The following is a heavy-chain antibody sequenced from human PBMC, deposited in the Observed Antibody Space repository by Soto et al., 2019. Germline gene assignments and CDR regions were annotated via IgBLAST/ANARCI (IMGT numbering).Heavy chain of an antibody. CDR1: GGTFSNYP. CDR2: IIPIFGTT. D-gene: IGHD1-1*01. V-gene: IGHV1-69*01. CDR3: ARPRTVATTKGYDY. Sequence: SVKVSCKASGGTFSNYPISWGRQAPGQGLEWMGAIIPIFGTTNYAQNFQDRVTITADESASTAYMELSSLTSADTALYYCARPRTVATTKGYDYWGQGTLVTVSS. J-gene: IGHJ4*02.